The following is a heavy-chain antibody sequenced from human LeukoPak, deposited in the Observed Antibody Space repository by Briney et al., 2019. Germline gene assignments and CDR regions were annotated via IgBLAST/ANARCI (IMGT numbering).Heavy chain of an antibody. J-gene: IGHJ4*02. D-gene: IGHD3-16*01. V-gene: IGHV4-39*01. CDR1: GGSISSSSYY. CDR3: ARPGSGPGLGELMI. CDR2: IYYSGST. Sequence: SETLSLTCTASGGSISSSSYYWGWIRQPPGKGLEWIGSIYYSGSTYYNPSLNSRVTISVDTSNNQFSLKLSSVTAADTAVYYCARPGSGPGLGELMIWGQGALVTVSS.